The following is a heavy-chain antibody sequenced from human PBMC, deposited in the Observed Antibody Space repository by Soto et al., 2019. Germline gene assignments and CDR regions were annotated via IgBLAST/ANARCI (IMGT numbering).Heavy chain of an antibody. Sequence: EVQLLESGGGLVQPGGSLRLSCATSGFTLSNYATGWVRQAPGKGLEWVSTIGGSGGGTYYADSVKGRFTISRDSSKHTLYLDMNSLRAEDTAVYYCAKGWELFTYWGQGTLVTVSS. V-gene: IGHV3-23*01. CDR1: GFTLSNYA. J-gene: IGHJ4*02. CDR3: AKGWELFTY. CDR2: IGGSGGGT. D-gene: IGHD1-26*01.